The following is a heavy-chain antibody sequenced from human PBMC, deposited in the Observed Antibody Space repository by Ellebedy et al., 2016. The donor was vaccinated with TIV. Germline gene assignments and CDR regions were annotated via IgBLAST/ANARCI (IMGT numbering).Heavy chain of an antibody. CDR1: GFTFSSNA. CDR2: ISGSGAAT. J-gene: IGHJ5*02. CDR3: VKHIMES. Sequence: GESLKISCAVPGFTFSSNAMRWVRQAPGKGLEWVSAISGSGAATSYADSVKGRFTISRDNSRTTLYLQMNSLRAEDTAVYYCVKHIMESWGQGTLVTVSS. D-gene: IGHD3-3*01. V-gene: IGHV3-23*01.